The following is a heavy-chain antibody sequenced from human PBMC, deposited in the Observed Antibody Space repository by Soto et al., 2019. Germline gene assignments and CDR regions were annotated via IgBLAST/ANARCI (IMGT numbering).Heavy chain of an antibody. D-gene: IGHD6-19*01. Sequence: QVQLVQSGAEVKKPGSSVKVSCKASGGTFSSYTISWVRQAPGQGLEWMGRIIPILGIANYAQKFQGRVTITADKSTSTAYMELSSLRSEDTAVYYCASNTAVAVDYYYYYMDVCGKGTTVTVSS. CDR1: GGTFSSYT. V-gene: IGHV1-69*02. CDR3: ASNTAVAVDYYYYYMDV. J-gene: IGHJ6*03. CDR2: IIPILGIA.